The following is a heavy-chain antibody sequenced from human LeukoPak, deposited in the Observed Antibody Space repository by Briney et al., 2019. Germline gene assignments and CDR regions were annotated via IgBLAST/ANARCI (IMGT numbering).Heavy chain of an antibody. J-gene: IGHJ6*03. D-gene: IGHD6-13*01. CDR1: GFTFSNAW. CDR3: TTKPPVWYSSSLYYMDV. CDR2: IKSKTDGGTT. V-gene: IGHV3-15*01. Sequence: GGSLRLSCAASGFTFSNAWMSWVRQAPGKGLEWVGRIKSKTDGGTTDYAAPVKGRFTISRDDSKNTLYLQMNSLKTEDTAVYYCTTKPPVWYSSSLYYMDVWGKGTTVTVSS.